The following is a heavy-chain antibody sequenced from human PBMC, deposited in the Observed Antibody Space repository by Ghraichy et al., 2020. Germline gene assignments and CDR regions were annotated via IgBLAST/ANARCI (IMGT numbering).Heavy chain of an antibody. CDR3: AGKGLYTGNRRGPICDY. Sequence: SVKVSCKASGFTFTNSVVLWVRQARGQRLEWLGWIVVGSGNINYAQKFQNRVTITTDMSASTAYMELSSLSSEDTAMYYCAGKGLYTGNRRGPICDYWGQGTLVTVSS. CDR1: GFTFTNSV. V-gene: IGHV1-58*01. D-gene: IGHD1-26*01. J-gene: IGHJ4*01. CDR2: IVVGSGNI.